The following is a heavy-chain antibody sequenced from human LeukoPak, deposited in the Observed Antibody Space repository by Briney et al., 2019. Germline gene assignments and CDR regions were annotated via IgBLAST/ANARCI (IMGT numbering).Heavy chain of an antibody. CDR2: ISSSGTIM. Sequence: LPGGSLRLSCAASGFIFRSHEMNWVRQAPGKGLEWVSHISSSGTIMHYADSVRGRFTISRDNAKNSLYLQMTSLRAEDTAVYYCAREYSAGWFDPWGQGTLVTVSS. CDR1: GFIFRSHE. CDR3: AREYSAGWFDP. J-gene: IGHJ5*02. D-gene: IGHD6-13*01. V-gene: IGHV3-48*03.